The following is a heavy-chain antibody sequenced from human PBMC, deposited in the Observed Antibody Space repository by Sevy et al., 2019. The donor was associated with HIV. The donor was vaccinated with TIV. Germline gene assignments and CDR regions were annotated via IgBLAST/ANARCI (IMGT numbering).Heavy chain of an antibody. J-gene: IGHJ6*02. CDR1: GFIFSTYN. V-gene: IGHV3-21*01. CDR3: AREFGSGNTGGGRYYGMDV. D-gene: IGHD6-25*01. CDR2: ISHSSTYI. Sequence: GGSLRLSCAASGFIFSTYNMNWVRQAPGKGLEWVSSISHSSTYIYYTDSLKGRFTVSRDNAKNSLYLQMNSLRAEDTAIYYCAREFGSGNTGGGRYYGMDVWGQGTTVTVSS.